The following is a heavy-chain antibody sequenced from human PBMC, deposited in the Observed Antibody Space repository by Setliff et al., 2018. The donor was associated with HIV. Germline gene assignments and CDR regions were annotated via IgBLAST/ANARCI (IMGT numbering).Heavy chain of an antibody. D-gene: IGHD4-17*01. CDR2: IYHSGST. CDR1: GYSISSGYY. V-gene: IGHV4-38-2*01. J-gene: IGHJ3*02. Sequence: PPETLSLXCAVSGYSISSGYYWGWTRQPPGKGLEWIGSIYHSGSTYYNPSLKSRVTISVDTSKIQFSLKLSSVPAADTAVYYCARGGYGGNLDAFDIWGQGTMVTVSS. CDR3: ARGGYGGNLDAFDI.